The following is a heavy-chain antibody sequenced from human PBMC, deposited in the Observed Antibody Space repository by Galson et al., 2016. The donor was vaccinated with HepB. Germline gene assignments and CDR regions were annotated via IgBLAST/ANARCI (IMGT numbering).Heavy chain of an antibody. Sequence: SLRLSCAASGFTFSSYSMNWVRQAPGKGLEWVSYISSSTRTIYYADSVKGRFTISRDNAKESLYLQMDSMRAEDTAVYYCARERCSSTSCDGWFDPWGQGTLVTVSS. D-gene: IGHD2-2*01. CDR3: ARERCSSTSCDGWFDP. CDR2: ISSSTRTI. V-gene: IGHV3-48*01. CDR1: GFTFSSYS. J-gene: IGHJ5*02.